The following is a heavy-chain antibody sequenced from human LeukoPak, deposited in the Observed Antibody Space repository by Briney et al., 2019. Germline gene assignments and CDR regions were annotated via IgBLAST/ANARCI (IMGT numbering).Heavy chain of an antibody. Sequence: ASVMVSCKASGYTFTSYDIKWVRQATGQGLEWMGWMNPNSGNTGYAQKFQGRVTITRNTSISTAYMELSSLRSEDTAVYYCARIGLSGYLYYFDYWGKGTLVTVSS. CDR2: MNPNSGNT. J-gene: IGHJ4*02. CDR3: ARIGLSGYLYYFDY. V-gene: IGHV1-8*03. D-gene: IGHD3-3*01. CDR1: GYTFTSYD.